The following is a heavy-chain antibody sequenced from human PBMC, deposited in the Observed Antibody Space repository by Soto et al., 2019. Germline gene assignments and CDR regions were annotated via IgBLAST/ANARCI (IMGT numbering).Heavy chain of an antibody. J-gene: IGHJ5*02. D-gene: IGHD3-3*01. CDR2: IYYSGST. Sequence: SETLSLTCTVSGGSISSGGYYWSWIRQHPGKGLEWIGYIYYSGSTYYNPSLKSRVTISVDTSKNQFSLKLSSVTAADTAVYYCARGYYDFWSGYYPWFDPWGQGTLVTVSS. V-gene: IGHV4-31*03. CDR3: ARGYYDFWSGYYPWFDP. CDR1: GGSISSGGYY.